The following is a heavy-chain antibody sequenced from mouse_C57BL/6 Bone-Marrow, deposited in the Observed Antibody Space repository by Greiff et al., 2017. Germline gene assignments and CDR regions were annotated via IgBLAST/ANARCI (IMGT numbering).Heavy chain of an antibody. Sequence: EVKLMESGGDLVKPGGSLKLSCAASGFTFSSYGMSWVRQTPDKRLEWVATISSGGSYTYYPDSVKGRFTISRDNAKNTLYLQMSSLKSEDTAMYYCARHEDGSSYNWYFDVWGTGTTVTVS. J-gene: IGHJ1*03. CDR1: GFTFSSYG. V-gene: IGHV5-6*01. D-gene: IGHD1-1*01. CDR3: ARHEDGSSYNWYFDV. CDR2: ISSGGSYT.